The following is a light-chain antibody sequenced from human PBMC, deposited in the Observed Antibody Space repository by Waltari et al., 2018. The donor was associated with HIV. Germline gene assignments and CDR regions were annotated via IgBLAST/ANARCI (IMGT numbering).Light chain of an antibody. CDR3: VIWHSSAWV. CDR2: YKSDSDR. J-gene: IGLJ3*02. CDR1: SGINVDTYR. Sequence: QAVLTQPASLSASPGTSASLTCSLRSGINVDTYRIYWYQQKPGSPPQYLLKYKSDSDRQQGSGGPSRFSGSKDASANAWILLISGLQSEDEADYYCVIWHSSAWVFGGGTKLTVL. V-gene: IGLV5-45*01.